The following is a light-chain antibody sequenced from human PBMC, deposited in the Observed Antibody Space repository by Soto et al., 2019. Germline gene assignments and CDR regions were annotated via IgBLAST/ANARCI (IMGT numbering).Light chain of an antibody. CDR1: QGISSY. J-gene: IGKJ1*01. CDR3: QQLNSYPLT. V-gene: IGKV1-9*01. Sequence: DIQLTQSPSFLSASVGDRVTITCRASQGISSYLAWYQQQPGKAPKLLIYSASTLQSGVPSRFSGSGSGTEFTLTISSLLPEDFATYYCQQLNSYPLTFGQGTKVEI. CDR2: SAS.